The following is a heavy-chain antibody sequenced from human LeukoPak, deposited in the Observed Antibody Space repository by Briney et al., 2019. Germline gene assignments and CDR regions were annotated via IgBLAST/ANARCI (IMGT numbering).Heavy chain of an antibody. Sequence: GGSLRLSCAASGFTFSTYAMHWGRQAPGKGLEYVSGVNSNGDTIYYADSVKGRFTISRDNSKNTLYLHMGSLRAEDTAVYYCARELDYCFDYWGQGTLVTVSS. CDR3: ARELDYCFDY. D-gene: IGHD1-1*01. CDR1: GFTFSTYA. V-gene: IGHV3-64*02. J-gene: IGHJ4*02. CDR2: VNSNGDTI.